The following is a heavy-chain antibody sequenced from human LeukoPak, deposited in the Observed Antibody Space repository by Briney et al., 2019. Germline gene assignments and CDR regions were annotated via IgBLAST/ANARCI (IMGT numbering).Heavy chain of an antibody. J-gene: IGHJ5*02. CDR2: IYPGDSDT. V-gene: IGHV5-51*01. D-gene: IGHD5-18*01. Sequence: GESLKISCRASGYIFTSYWIGWVRQMPGKGLEWMGIIYPGDSDTRYSPSFQGQVTISADKSISTAYLQWSSLKASDTAMYYCARHSTGYSYHNWFDPWGQGTLVTVSS. CDR3: ARHSTGYSYHNWFDP. CDR1: GYIFTSYW.